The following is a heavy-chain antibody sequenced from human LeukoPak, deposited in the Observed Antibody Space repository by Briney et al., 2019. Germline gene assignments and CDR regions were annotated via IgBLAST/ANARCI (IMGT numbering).Heavy chain of an antibody. CDR2: IYYSGST. Sequence: SETLSLTCTVSGFTISSYYWSWIRQPPGKGLEWIGYIYYSGSTNYNPSPESGVTTTASTTNNHSPQLQSNITADNTAFYYSGRTNYKPTLKSRVTISIDTSTSQISLKLSTVPAADTAVYYCARHGFLSYLGQREYIQHWGQGTLVTVSS. V-gene: IGHV4-59*08. CDR3: GRTNYKPTLKSRVTISIDTSTSQISLKLSTVPAADTAVYYCARHGFLSYLGQREYIQH. J-gene: IGHJ1*01. CDR1: GFTISSYY. D-gene: IGHD3-10*01.